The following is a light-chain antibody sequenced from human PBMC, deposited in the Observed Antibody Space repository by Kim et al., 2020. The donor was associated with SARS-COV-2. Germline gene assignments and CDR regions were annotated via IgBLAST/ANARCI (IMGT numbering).Light chain of an antibody. CDR2: GAS. V-gene: IGKV3-15*01. CDR1: QSVSIN. J-gene: IGKJ1*01. Sequence: EMVLTQSPATLSVSPGESATLSCRASQSVSINLAWYQQKPGQAPRLLLYGASTRATGVPARFSGSGSGTEFTLTISSLQSEDFAVYYCQQYYDWPTFGQGTKVDIK. CDR3: QQYYDWPT.